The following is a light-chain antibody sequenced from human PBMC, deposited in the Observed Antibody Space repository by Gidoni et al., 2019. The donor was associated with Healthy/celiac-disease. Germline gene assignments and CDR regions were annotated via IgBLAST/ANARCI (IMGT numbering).Light chain of an antibody. V-gene: IGLV2-11*01. CDR2: DVS. J-gene: IGLJ1*01. CDR1: SSDVGGYNY. CDR3: CSYAGSYTFYV. Sequence: QSALTQPRSVSGSPGPSVTISCTGTSSDVGGYNYVYWYQQHPGKAPKLMIYDVSKRPSGVPDRFSGSKSGNTASLTISGLQAEDEADYYCCSYAGSYTFYVFGTGTKVTVL.